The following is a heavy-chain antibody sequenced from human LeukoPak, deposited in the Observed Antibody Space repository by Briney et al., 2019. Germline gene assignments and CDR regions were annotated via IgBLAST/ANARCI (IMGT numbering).Heavy chain of an antibody. V-gene: IGHV1-2*04. CDR2: INPNSGGT. D-gene: IGHD2-15*01. J-gene: IGHJ6*02. Sequence: GASVNVSCTASGYTFTGYYMHWVRQAPGQGLEGMGWINPNSGGTNYAQKFQGWVTMTRDTSISTAYMELSRLRSDDTAVYYCARGGGSRFYYYYYGMDVWGQGTTVTVS. CDR1: GYTFTGYY. CDR3: ARGGGSRFYYYYYGMDV.